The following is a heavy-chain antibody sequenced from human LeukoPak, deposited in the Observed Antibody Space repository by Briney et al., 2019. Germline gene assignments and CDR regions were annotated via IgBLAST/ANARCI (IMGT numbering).Heavy chain of an antibody. CDR2: IKQDGSEK. CDR1: GFTFSSYW. Sequence: GGSLRLSCEASGFTFSSYWMTWVRQAPEKGLEWVANIKQDGSEKYYVDSVKGRFTISRDNAKNSLYLQMNSLRVEDTAVYYCARGPPTRYMVRGVIDYWGQGTLVTVSS. J-gene: IGHJ4*02. CDR3: ARGPPTRYMVRGVIDY. D-gene: IGHD3-10*01. V-gene: IGHV3-7*03.